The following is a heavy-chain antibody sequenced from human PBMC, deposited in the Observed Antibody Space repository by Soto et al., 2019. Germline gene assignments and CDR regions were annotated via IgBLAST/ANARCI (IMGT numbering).Heavy chain of an antibody. V-gene: IGHV3-23*01. D-gene: IGHD5-18*01. CDR2: ISGSGGST. J-gene: IGHJ4*02. Sequence: PGGSLRLSCAASGLTFSSYAMSWVRQAPGKGLEWVSAISGSGGSTYYADSVKGRFTISRDNSKNTLYLQMNSLRAEDTAVYYCAKDLHEVEEWVHTAPGVFDYWGQGTLVTVS. CDR1: GLTFSSYA. CDR3: AKDLHEVEEWVHTAPGVFDY.